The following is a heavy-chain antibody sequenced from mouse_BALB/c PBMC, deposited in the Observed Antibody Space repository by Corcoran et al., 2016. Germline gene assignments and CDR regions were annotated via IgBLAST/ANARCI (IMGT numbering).Heavy chain of an antibody. V-gene: IGHV9-3-1*01. Sequence: QIQLVQSGPELKKPGETVKISCKASGYTFTKYGMNWMKQSPGKGLKWMGWISSYTGEPTYASDFKGRFALSLETSASTAFLQINNYKNEDTATYLCARDCHDGGYIDCWGQGTTRTVSS. CDR3: ARDCHDGGYIDC. CDR2: ISSYTGEP. D-gene: IGHD2-12*01. J-gene: IGHJ2*01. CDR1: GYTFTKYG.